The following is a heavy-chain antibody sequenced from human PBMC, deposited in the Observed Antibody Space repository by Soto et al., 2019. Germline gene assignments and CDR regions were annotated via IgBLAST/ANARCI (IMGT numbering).Heavy chain of an antibody. CDR2: SNPSGGSA. V-gene: IGHV1-46*01. Sequence: QVQLMQSGAEVKKPGASVKVSCKASGYTFTSYYIHWVRQAPGQGLEWMGISNPSGGSASYARKFQGRVAMTRDTSTSTVDMEVSSLASEETAVYYCARDPNLSLTYHYYGMDVWGQGTTVTVSS. J-gene: IGHJ6*02. CDR3: ARDPNLSLTYHYYGMDV. CDR1: GYTFTSYY.